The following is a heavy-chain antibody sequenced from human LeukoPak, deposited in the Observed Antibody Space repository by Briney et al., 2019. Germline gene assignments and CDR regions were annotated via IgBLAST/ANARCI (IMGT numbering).Heavy chain of an antibody. J-gene: IGHJ4*02. Sequence: ASVKVSCKASGGTFSSYGISWVRQAPGQGLEWMGWISAYNGNTNYAQKLQGRVTMTTDTSTSTAYMELRSLRSDDTAVYYCARVVGATRGDNYFDYWGQGTLVTVSS. CDR1: GGTFSSYG. D-gene: IGHD1-26*01. CDR2: ISAYNGNT. V-gene: IGHV1-18*01. CDR3: ARVVGATRGDNYFDY.